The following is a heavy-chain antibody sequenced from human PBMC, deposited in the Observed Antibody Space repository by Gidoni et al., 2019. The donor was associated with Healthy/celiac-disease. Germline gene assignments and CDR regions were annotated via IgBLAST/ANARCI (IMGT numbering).Heavy chain of an antibody. CDR1: GFTFRPYA. D-gene: IGHD3-9*01. V-gene: IGHV3-30*04. J-gene: IGHJ6*02. CDR3: ARDKAYYDSLTGYYRYYYYGMDV. CDR2: ISDDGSNK. Sequence: QVQLVESGGGVVQPGRSLSLSCAASGFTFRPYAVHWVRQAPGKGLEWVAVISDDGSNKHYADSVKGRFTIFRDNSKNTLYLQMNSLRAEDTAVYYCARDKAYYDSLTGYYRYYYYGMDVWGQGTTVTVSS.